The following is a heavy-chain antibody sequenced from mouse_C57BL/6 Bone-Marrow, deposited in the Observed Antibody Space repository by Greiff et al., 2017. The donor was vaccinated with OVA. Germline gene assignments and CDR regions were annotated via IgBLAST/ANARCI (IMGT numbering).Heavy chain of an antibody. J-gene: IGHJ2*01. CDR2: IYPRSGNT. CDR3: ARGWVLDY. V-gene: IGHV1-81*01. CDR1: GYTFTSYG. D-gene: IGHD1-1*02. Sequence: VQLQPSGAELARPGASVKLSCKASGYTFTSYGISWVKQRTGQGLEWIGEIYPRSGNTYYNEKFKGKATLTADKSSSTAYMELRSLTSEDSAVYFCARGWVLDYWGQGTTLTVSS.